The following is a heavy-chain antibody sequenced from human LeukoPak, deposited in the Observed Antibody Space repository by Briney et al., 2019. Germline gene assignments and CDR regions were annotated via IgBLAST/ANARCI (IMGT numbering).Heavy chain of an antibody. CDR2: IYHSGST. D-gene: IGHD3-10*01. J-gene: IGHJ3*02. Sequence: PSETLSLTCAVSGGSISSYYWSWIRQPPGKGLEWIGSIYHSGSTYYNPSLKSRVTISVDTSKNQFSLKLSSVTAADTAVYYCARVHGSGSYAFDIWGQGTMVTVSS. CDR1: GGSISSYY. V-gene: IGHV4-59*08. CDR3: ARVHGSGSYAFDI.